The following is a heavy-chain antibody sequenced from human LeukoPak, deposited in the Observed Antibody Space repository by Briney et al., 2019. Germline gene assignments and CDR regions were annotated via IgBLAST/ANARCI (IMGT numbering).Heavy chain of an antibody. CDR2: IGSVSSTM. CDR1: GFSFSDYS. D-gene: IGHD2-2*01. Sequence: GGSLRLSCAASGFSFSDYSMNWVRQAPGKGLEWVSYIGSVSSTMYYADSVKGRFTISRDNAKNSLYLEMNNLRAEDTAVYYCAKGGKYQLLYYFDYWGQGTLVTVSS. CDR3: AKGGKYQLLYYFDY. J-gene: IGHJ4*02. V-gene: IGHV3-48*04.